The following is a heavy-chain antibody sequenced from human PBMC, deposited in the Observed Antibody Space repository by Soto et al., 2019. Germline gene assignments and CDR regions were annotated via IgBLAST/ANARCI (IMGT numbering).Heavy chain of an antibody. CDR3: ARSLTEGYCTITGCYTRPLYGMDV. CDR1: GYTFSGYY. V-gene: IGHV1-2*02. D-gene: IGHD2-2*02. CDR2: INPNSGGT. Sequence: SVKVSCKASGYTFSGYYIHWLRQAPGQGLEWMGWINPNSGGTNYAQKFQGRVTVTRDTPTSTAYMELSRLTSDDTVVYYCARSLTEGYCTITGCYTRPLYGMDVWGQGTTVTVS. J-gene: IGHJ6*02.